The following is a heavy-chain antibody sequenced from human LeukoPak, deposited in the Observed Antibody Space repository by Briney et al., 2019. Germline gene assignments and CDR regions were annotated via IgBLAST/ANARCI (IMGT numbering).Heavy chain of an antibody. Sequence: GASVKVSCKASGGTFSSYAISWVRQAPGQGLEWMGGIIPIFGTANYAQKFQGRVTITADESTSTAYMELSSLRSEDTAVYYCAREGLGYKGPNYFDYWGQGTLVTVSS. J-gene: IGHJ4*02. CDR1: GGTFSSYA. CDR2: IIPIFGTA. D-gene: IGHD5-24*01. CDR3: AREGLGYKGPNYFDY. V-gene: IGHV1-69*13.